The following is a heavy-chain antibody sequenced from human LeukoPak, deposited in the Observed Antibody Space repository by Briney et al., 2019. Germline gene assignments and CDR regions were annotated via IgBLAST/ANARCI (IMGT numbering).Heavy chain of an antibody. CDR3: ARGRAVTTGDDY. Sequence: SETLSLTCTVSGGSITNYYWSWIRQPAGKGLEWIGRIFSSGTTIYHPSLKSRVTMSVDTSKNHFSLELTSVTAADTAVYYCARGRAVTTGDDYWGQGTLVTVSS. V-gene: IGHV4-4*07. CDR1: GGSITNYY. D-gene: IGHD4-17*01. J-gene: IGHJ4*02. CDR2: IFSSGTT.